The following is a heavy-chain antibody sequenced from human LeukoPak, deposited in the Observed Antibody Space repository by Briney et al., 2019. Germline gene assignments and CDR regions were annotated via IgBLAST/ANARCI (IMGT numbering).Heavy chain of an antibody. CDR2: INHSGST. Sequence: SETLPLTCAVYGGSFSGYYWSWIRQPPGKGLEWIGEINHSGSTNYNPSLKSRVTISVDTSKNQFSLKLSSVTAADTAVYYCARAPWSRNFDYWGQGVLVTVSS. D-gene: IGHD1-14*01. V-gene: IGHV4-34*01. J-gene: IGHJ4*02. CDR1: GGSFSGYY. CDR3: ARAPWSRNFDY.